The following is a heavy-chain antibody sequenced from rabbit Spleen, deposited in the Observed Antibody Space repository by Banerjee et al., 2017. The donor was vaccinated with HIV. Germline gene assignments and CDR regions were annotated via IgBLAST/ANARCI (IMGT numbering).Heavy chain of an antibody. V-gene: IGHV1S47*01. D-gene: IGHD7-1*01. CDR2: IDPIFRSA. J-gene: IGHJ4*01. CDR3: ARDTGGSIIL. CDR1: GFDFSSYG. Sequence: QEQLVESGGGLVQPGGSLKLSCKASGFDFSSYGVSWVRQAPGKGLEWIGYIDPIFRSAYYASWVNGRFTISSHNAQNTLYLQLNSLTAADTATYFCARDTGGSIILWGPGTLVTVS.